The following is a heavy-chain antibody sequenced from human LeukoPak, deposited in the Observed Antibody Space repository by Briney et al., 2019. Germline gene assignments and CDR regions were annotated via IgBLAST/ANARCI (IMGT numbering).Heavy chain of an antibody. CDR3: ARYYYDDSGYSEDAFDT. D-gene: IGHD3-22*01. J-gene: IGHJ3*02. Sequence: GGSLRLSCAASGFTFSRYWMTWVRQAPGKGLEWVANIKEDGSEKYHVDSVKGRFTISRDNAKNSLYLQMNSLRVEDTAVYYCARYYYDDSGYSEDAFDTWGQGTMVTVSS. V-gene: IGHV3-7*01. CDR2: IKEDGSEK. CDR1: GFTFSRYW.